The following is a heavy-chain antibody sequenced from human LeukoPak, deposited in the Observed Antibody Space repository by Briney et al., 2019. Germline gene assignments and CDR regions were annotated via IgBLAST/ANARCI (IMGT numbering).Heavy chain of an antibody. CDR2: ISAYNGNT. CDR1: GYTFTSYG. CDR3: ARFPTYSGYESNWFDP. Sequence: LRASVKVSCKASGYTFTSYGISWVRQPPGQGLEWMGWISAYNGNTNYAQKLQGRVTMTTDTSTSIAYMELRSLRSDDTAVYYCARFPTYSGYESNWFDPWGQGTLVTVSS. D-gene: IGHD5-12*01. V-gene: IGHV1-18*04. J-gene: IGHJ5*02.